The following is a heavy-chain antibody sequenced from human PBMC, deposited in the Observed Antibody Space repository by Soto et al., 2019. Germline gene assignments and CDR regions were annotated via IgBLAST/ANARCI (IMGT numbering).Heavy chain of an antibody. CDR3: ASGTNGDFFVY. CDR2: ISSRASTI. J-gene: IGHJ4*02. V-gene: IGHV3-11*01. CDR1: GFTFSNYY. D-gene: IGHD2-8*01. Sequence: QVQLVESGGGLVKPGGSLRLSCAASGFTFSNYYMSWIRQAPGKGLEWVSYISSRASTIFYADSVKGRFTISRDNVKNSLYLQMNSLRAEDTAVYYCASGTNGDFFVYWGQGILVAVSS.